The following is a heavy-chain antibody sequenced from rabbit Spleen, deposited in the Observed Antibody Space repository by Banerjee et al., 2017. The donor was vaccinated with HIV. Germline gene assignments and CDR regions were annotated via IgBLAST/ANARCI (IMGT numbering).Heavy chain of an antibody. CDR1: GFSFSSNYY. CDR3: ARGSATMTMVITGYYFNL. J-gene: IGHJ4*01. Sequence: QSLEESGGDLVKPEGSLTLTCTASGFSFSSNYYMCWVRQAPGKGLEWVACIYGGSFGSTVYASWAKGRFTISKTSSTTATLQMTSLTAADTATYFCARGSATMTMVITGYYFNLWGPGTLVTVS. D-gene: IGHD2-1*01. CDR2: IYGGSFGST. V-gene: IGHV1S40*01.